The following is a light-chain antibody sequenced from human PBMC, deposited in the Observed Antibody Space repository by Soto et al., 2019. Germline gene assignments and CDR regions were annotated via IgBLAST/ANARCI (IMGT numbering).Light chain of an antibody. CDR2: DVS. Sequence: DLQMTQSASTLSASFGDRVTIPCRASQSISGWLAWYQQKKGKAPKLLIYDVSSLESGVPSRFSGSGSGTEFNLAISSLQTDDFATYYCQQYNSYPWTFGQGTKVDIK. CDR3: QQYNSYPWT. J-gene: IGKJ1*01. V-gene: IGKV1-5*01. CDR1: QSISGW.